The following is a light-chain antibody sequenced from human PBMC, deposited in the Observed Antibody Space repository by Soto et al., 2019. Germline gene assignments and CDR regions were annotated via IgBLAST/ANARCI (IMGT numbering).Light chain of an antibody. CDR1: QSVTSNY. V-gene: IGKV3D-20*02. J-gene: IGKJ5*01. CDR3: QQRSNWPIT. CDR2: GAS. Sequence: EIVLTQSPGTLSLSPGERATLSCRASQSVTSNYLAWYQQKPGQAPRLLIFGASIRDTGIPDRFSGSGSGTDFTLTISGLEPEDFAVYYCQQRSNWPITFGQGTRLEIK.